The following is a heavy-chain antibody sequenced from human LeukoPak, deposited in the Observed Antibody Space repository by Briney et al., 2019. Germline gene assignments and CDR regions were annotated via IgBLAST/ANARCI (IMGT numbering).Heavy chain of an antibody. CDR2: ISGSGGST. CDR3: EKLVESSGYFPYVDY. V-gene: IGHV3-23*01. D-gene: IGHD3-22*01. J-gene: IGHJ4*02. Sequence: GGSLRLSCAASGFTFSSYAMSRVRQAPGKGLEWVSAISGSGGSTYYADSVKGRFTISRDNSKNTLYLQMNSLRAEDTAVYYCEKLVESSGYFPYVDYWGQGTLVTVYS. CDR1: GFTFSSYA.